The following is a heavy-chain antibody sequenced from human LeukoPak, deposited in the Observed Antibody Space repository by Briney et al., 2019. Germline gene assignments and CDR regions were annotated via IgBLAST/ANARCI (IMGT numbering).Heavy chain of an antibody. J-gene: IGHJ4*02. D-gene: IGHD1-26*01. Sequence: KAGGSLRLSCAVSGITFSRHAMHWAPQAPGKGREGVAFIQYDGSNKYYADSVKGRFTISRDNSKNTLYLQMNSLRAEDTAVYYCAKDRILMGATSAEFDYWGQGTLVTVSS. CDR3: AKDRILMGATSAEFDY. V-gene: IGHV3-30*02. CDR1: GITFSRHA. CDR2: IQYDGSNK.